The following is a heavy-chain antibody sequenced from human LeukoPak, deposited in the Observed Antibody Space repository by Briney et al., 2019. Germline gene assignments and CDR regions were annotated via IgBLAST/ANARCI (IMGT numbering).Heavy chain of an antibody. CDR3: AKWGDYDVLTGYYVSDY. Sequence: GSLSLSCAASGFTFSNYAMSWVRQAPGKGLEWVSAITGSGGNTYYADSVKGRFTISRDNSKNTLYLQMNSLRAEDTAVYYCAKWGDYDVLTGYYVSDYWGQGTLVTVSS. CDR2: ITGSGGNT. V-gene: IGHV3-23*01. J-gene: IGHJ4*02. D-gene: IGHD3-9*01. CDR1: GFTFSNYA.